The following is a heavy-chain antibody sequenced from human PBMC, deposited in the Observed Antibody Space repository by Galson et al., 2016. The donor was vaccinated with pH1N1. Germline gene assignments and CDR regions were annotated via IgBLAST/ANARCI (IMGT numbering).Heavy chain of an antibody. CDR2: ISSNSYGGTT. CDR1: GFPFGDYS. CDR3: SGSNWPLDY. J-gene: IGHJ4*02. Sequence: LRLSCAASGFPFGDYSLNWVRQAPGKGLEWVGFISSNSYGGTTGYAASVKDRFTISRDDSKSIAYLQMNSLKTEDTAVYYCSGSNWPLDYWGQGTLVTVSS. V-gene: IGHV3-49*04. D-gene: IGHD1-1*01.